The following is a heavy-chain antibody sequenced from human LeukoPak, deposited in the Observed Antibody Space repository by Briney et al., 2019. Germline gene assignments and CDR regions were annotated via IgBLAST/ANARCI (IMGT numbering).Heavy chain of an antibody. CDR3: ARLLYDSRGYYYFDY. J-gene: IGHJ4*02. V-gene: IGHV4-39*01. D-gene: IGHD3-22*01. CDR1: GGSIRSSSYY. CDR2: IHFSGNT. Sequence: PSETLSLTCTVSGGSIRSSSYYWGWIRQAPGKGLAWIASIHFSGNTYHNPFLRSRATMSVDTSKNQFSLKLSSVTAADAAVYYCARLLYDSRGYYYFDYWGQGTLVTVSS.